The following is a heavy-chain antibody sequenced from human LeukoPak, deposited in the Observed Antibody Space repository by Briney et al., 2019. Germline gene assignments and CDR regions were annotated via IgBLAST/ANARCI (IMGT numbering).Heavy chain of an antibody. D-gene: IGHD4-17*01. Sequence: SETLSLTCTVSGGSISRYYWSWIRQPPGKGLEWIGYISYIGRTNYNPSLKSRVTISIDTSKNQFSLKLTSVTAADTAVYYCERDLVTVTKGFDIWGQGTMVSVSS. V-gene: IGHV4-59*01. CDR1: GGSISRYY. CDR2: ISYIGRT. CDR3: ERDLVTVTKGFDI. J-gene: IGHJ3*02.